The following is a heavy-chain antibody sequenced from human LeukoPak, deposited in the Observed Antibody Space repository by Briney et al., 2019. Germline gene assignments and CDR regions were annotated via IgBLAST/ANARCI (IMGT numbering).Heavy chain of an antibody. J-gene: IGHJ5*02. V-gene: IGHV4-4*07. CDR1: GGSISNYY. CDR3: ARRGRLRRSWFDP. Sequence: PSETLSLTCTVSGGSISNYYWNWIRQPAGKGLEWIGRIYTSGTTNYNPSLKSRVTMSVDTSKNQFSLRLSSVSAADTAVYYCARRGRLRRSWFDPWGQGTLVTVSS. CDR2: IYTSGTT. D-gene: IGHD3-10*01.